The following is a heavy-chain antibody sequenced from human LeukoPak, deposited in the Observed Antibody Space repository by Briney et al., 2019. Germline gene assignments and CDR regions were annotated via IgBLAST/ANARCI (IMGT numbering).Heavy chain of an antibody. CDR1: GGSITSSFY. D-gene: IGHD3-9*01. CDR2: INHSGST. J-gene: IGHJ6*03. Sequence: SETLSLTCTASGGSITSSFYWSWIRQPPGKGLDWIGEINHSGSTNYNPSLKSRVTISVDTSKNQFSLKLSSVTAADTAVYYCARRAPYDILTGYSHYYYMDVWGKGTTVTISS. V-gene: IGHV4-34*01. CDR3: ARRAPYDILTGYSHYYYMDV.